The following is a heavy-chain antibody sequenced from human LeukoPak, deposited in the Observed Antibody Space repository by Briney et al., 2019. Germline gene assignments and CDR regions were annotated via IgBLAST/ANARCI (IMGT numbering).Heavy chain of an antibody. Sequence: GGSLRLSCAASGFTFSSYAMSWVRQAPGKGLEWVSAISGSGGSTYYADSVKGRFTMSRDNSKNTLYLQMNSLRAEDTAVNYCAKDLRCSSTSCWGNDYWGRGTLVTVSS. CDR3: AKDLRCSSTSCWGNDY. CDR2: ISGSGGST. D-gene: IGHD2-2*01. J-gene: IGHJ4*02. CDR1: GFTFSSYA. V-gene: IGHV3-23*01.